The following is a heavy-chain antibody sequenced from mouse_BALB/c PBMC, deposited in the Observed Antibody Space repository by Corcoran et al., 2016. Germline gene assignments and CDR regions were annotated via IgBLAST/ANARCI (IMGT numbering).Heavy chain of an antibody. D-gene: IGHD1-1*01. CDR2: IDPANGNT. Sequence: EVQLQQSGAELVKPGASVKLSCTASGFNIKDTYMHWVKQRPEQGLEWIGRIDPANGNTKYDPKFQGKATITADTSSNTAYLQLSSLTSEDTAVYYCARGVVGNYYGVDYWGQGTSVTVSS. CDR3: ARGVVGNYYGVDY. CDR1: GFNIKDTY. J-gene: IGHJ4*01. V-gene: IGHV14-3*02.